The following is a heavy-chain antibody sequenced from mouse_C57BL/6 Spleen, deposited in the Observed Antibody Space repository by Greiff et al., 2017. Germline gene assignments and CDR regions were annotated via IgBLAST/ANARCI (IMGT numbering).Heavy chain of an antibody. Sequence: QVTLKVSGPGILQPSQTLSLTCSFSGFSLSTFGMGVGWIRQPSGKGLEWLAHIWWDDAKYYNPALKSRTTISKDTSKNQVFLKIANVDTADTATYYCARMGFITTVVAYYFDFWGQGTTLTVSS. CDR2: IWWDDAK. CDR1: GFSLSTFGMG. J-gene: IGHJ2*01. CDR3: ARMGFITTVVAYYFDF. D-gene: IGHD1-1*01. V-gene: IGHV8-8*01.